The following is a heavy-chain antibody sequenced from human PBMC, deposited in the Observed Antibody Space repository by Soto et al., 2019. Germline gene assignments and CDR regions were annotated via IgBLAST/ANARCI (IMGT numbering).Heavy chain of an antibody. J-gene: IGHJ5*02. Sequence: VASVKVSCKASGGTFSSYAISWVRQAPGQGLEWMGGIIPIFGTANYAQKFQGRVTITADESTSTAYMELSSLRSEDTAVYYCARDGIAAAGYNWFDPWGQGTLVTVSS. CDR3: ARDGIAAAGYNWFDP. CDR2: IIPIFGTA. V-gene: IGHV1-69*13. D-gene: IGHD6-13*01. CDR1: GGTFSSYA.